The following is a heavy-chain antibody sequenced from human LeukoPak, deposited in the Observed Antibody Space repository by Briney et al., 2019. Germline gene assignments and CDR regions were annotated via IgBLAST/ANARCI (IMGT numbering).Heavy chain of an antibody. V-gene: IGHV3-33*01. CDR1: GFTFSSYG. CDR2: IWYDGSNK. D-gene: IGHD3-10*01. CDR3: AGEDGFGYFDY. Sequence: GRSLRLSCAASGFTFSSYGMHWVRQAPGKGLEWVAVIWYDGSNKYYADSVKGRFTISRDNSKNTLYLQMNSLRAEDTAVYYCAGEDGFGYFDYWGQGTLVTVSS. J-gene: IGHJ4*02.